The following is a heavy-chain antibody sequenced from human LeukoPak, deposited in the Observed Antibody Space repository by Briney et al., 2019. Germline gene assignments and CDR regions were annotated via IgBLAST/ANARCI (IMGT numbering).Heavy chain of an antibody. J-gene: IGHJ5*02. V-gene: IGHV1-2*02. CDR2: INPNSGGT. D-gene: IGHD2-2*01. CDR1: GGTFSSYA. Sequence: ASVKVSCKASGGTFSSYAISWVRQAPGQGLEWMGWINPNSGGTNYAQKFQGRVTMTRDTSISTAYMELSRLRSDDTAVYYCARGGHIVVVPAADYNWFDPWGQGTLVTVSS. CDR3: ARGGHIVVVPAADYNWFDP.